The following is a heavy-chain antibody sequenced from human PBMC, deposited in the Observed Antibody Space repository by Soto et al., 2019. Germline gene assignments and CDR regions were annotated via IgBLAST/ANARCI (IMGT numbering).Heavy chain of an antibody. V-gene: IGHV3-48*01. Sequence: GGSLRLSCAASGFTFSSYSMNWVRQAPGKGLEWVSYISSSSSTIYYADSVKGRFTISRDNAKNSLYLQMNSLRAEDTAVYYCARDSDRGVFWGQGTLVTVSS. CDR3: ARDSDRGVF. J-gene: IGHJ4*02. CDR1: GFTFSSYS. CDR2: ISSSSSTI. D-gene: IGHD3-10*01.